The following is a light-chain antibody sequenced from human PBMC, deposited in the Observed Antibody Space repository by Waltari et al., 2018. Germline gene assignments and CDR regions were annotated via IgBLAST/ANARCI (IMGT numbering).Light chain of an antibody. V-gene: IGLV4-69*01. J-gene: IGLJ3*02. Sequence: QLVLTQSPSASASLGASVKLTCTLSSGHSTNVVAWLQQQPEKGPRFLMKVNSDGSHTKGDEIPDRFSGSSAGAGRYLTISSLQSEEEADYYCQTGGHGTWVFGGGTTLTVL. CDR2: VNSDGSH. CDR1: SGHSTNV. CDR3: QTGGHGTWV.